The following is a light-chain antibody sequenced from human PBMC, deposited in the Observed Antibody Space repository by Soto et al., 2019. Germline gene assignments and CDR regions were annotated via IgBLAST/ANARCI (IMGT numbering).Light chain of an antibody. J-gene: IGLJ3*02. CDR2: EVS. V-gene: IGLV2-14*01. Sequence: QSALTQPASVSGSPGQSITISCTGTSSDVGGYNYVSWYQQHPGKAPKLMIYEVSNRPSGVSNRFSGSKSGNTASLTISGLQAEDEADYYCSSYTSRIWLFGGGTKLTVL. CDR1: SSDVGGYNY. CDR3: SSYTSRIWL.